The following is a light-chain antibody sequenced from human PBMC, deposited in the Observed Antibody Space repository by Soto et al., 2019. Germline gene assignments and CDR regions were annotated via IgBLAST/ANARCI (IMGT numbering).Light chain of an antibody. J-gene: IGLJ1*01. CDR2: EIS. V-gene: IGLV2-14*01. CDR3: SSYTPSSTSV. CDR1: SSDVGGYNF. Sequence: QSALTQPASVSGSPGQSITISCTGTSSDVGGYNFVCWYQQHPGKAPKLMIFEISNRPSEVSNRFSGSKSGNMASLTISGLQVEDEADYYCSSYTPSSTSVFGPGTKVTVL.